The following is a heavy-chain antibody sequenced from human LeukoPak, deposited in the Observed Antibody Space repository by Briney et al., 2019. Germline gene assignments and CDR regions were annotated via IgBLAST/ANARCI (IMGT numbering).Heavy chain of an antibody. J-gene: IGHJ4*02. CDR1: GFTFSNAW. D-gene: IGHD6-19*01. CDR3: TTGRSSGWYGYY. CDR2: IKSKTDGGTT. V-gene: IGHV3-15*01. Sequence: PGGSLRLSCAASGFTFSNAWMSWVRQAPGKGLEWVGRIKSKTDGGTTDYAAPVKGRFTISRDDSKNTLYLQMNSLKTEDTAVYYCTTGRSSGWYGYYWGQGTLVTASS.